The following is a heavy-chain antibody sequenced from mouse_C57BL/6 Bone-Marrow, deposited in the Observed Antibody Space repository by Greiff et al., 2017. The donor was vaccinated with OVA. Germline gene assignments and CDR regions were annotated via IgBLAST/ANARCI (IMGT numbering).Heavy chain of an antibody. D-gene: IGHD3-2*02. V-gene: IGHV1-5*01. CDR1: GYTFTSYW. J-gene: IGHJ3*01. CDR3: TRPETAQATAWFAY. CDR2: IYPGNSDT. Sequence: VQLQQSGTVLARPGASVKMSCKPSGYTFTSYWMHWVKQRPGQGLEWIGAIYPGNSDTSYNQKFKGKAKLTAVTSASTAYMELSSLTNEDSAVYYCTRPETAQATAWFAYWGQGTLVTVSA.